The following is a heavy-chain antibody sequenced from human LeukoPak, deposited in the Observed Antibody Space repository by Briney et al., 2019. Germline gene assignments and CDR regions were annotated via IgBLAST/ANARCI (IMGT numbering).Heavy chain of an antibody. CDR2: IIPIFGTA. Sequence: SVKVSCKASGGTFISYAISWVRQAPGQGLEWMGEIIPIFGTANYAQKFQGRVTITTDESTSTAYMELSSLRSEDTAVYYCARGAGGSYFDYWGQGTLVTVSS. J-gene: IGHJ4*02. D-gene: IGHD3-16*01. CDR1: GGTFISYA. CDR3: ARGAGGSYFDY. V-gene: IGHV1-69*05.